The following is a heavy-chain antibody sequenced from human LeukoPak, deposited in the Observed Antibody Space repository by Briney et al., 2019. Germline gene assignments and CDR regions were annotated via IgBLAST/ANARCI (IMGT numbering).Heavy chain of an antibody. V-gene: IGHV1-18*01. CDR3: ARYCSSIRCSYGMDV. CDR1: DYTFTRSG. D-gene: IGHD2-2*01. J-gene: IGHJ6*02. CDR2: ISAYNGNT. Sequence: ASVKASCKASDYTFTRSGISWVRQAPGQGLEWMGWISAYNGNTNYAQKLQGRVTMTTDTSTSTAYMELRRLRSDDTAVYSCARYCSSIRCSYGMDVWGQGTTVTVSS.